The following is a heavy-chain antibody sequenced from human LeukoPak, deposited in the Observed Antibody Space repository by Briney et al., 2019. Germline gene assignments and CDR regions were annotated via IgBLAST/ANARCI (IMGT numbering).Heavy chain of an antibody. J-gene: IGHJ3*02. D-gene: IGHD5-18*01. CDR1: GYTFPNYD. V-gene: IGHV1-8*01. CDR3: AKVGLGNTAVHI. Sequence: ASVKVSCKASGYTFPNYDINWVRQATGQGLEWVGWMNFNSGNTGYAQKFQGRVTMTRNTAISTVYMELSSPKSEDTAIYYCAKVGLGNTAVHIWGQGTMVTVSS. CDR2: MNFNSGNT.